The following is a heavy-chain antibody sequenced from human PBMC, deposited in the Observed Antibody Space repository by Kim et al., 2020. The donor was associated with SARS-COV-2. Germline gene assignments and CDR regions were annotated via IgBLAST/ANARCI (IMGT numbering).Heavy chain of an antibody. V-gene: IGHV3-33*06. J-gene: IGHJ6*03. Sequence: GGSLRLSCAASGFTFSSYGMHWVRQAPGKGLEWVAVIWYDGSNKYYADSVKGRFTISRDNSKNTLYLQLNSLRAEDTAVYYCAKEISSSWYADYVDVWGKKTTVTVAS. CDR2: IWYDGSNK. CDR1: GFTFSSYG. D-gene: IGHD6-13*01. CDR3: AKEISSSWYADYVDV.